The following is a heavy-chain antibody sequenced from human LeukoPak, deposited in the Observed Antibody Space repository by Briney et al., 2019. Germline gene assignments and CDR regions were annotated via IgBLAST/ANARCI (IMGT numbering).Heavy chain of an antibody. CDR3: NTEDGWFDP. CDR1: GFXFSNGW. CDR2: IKSKTDGGTT. Sequence: GGSLRLSCGASGFXFSNGWISWVRQAPGKGLEWVGRIKSKTDGGTTDYAAPVKGRFTISRDDSKNTPYLQMNSLKTEDTAVYYCNTEDGWFDPWGQGTLVTVSS. J-gene: IGHJ5*02. V-gene: IGHV3-15*01.